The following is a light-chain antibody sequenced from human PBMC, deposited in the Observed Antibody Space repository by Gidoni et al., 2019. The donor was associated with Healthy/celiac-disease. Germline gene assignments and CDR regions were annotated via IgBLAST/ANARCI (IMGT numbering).Light chain of an antibody. CDR1: KLGDKY. V-gene: IGLV3-1*01. CDR3: QAWDSSTVV. CDR2: QDS. J-gene: IGLJ2*01. Sequence: SYELTQPPSVSVSPGQTARITCSGDKLGDKYACWYQQKPGQSPVLVIYQDSKRPSGIPERFPGSNSGNTATLTISGTQAMDEADYYCQAWDSSTVVFGGGTKLTVL.